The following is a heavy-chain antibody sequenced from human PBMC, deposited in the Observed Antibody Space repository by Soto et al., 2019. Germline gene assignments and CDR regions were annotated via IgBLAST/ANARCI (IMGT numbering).Heavy chain of an antibody. V-gene: IGHV2-26*01. CDR2: IFSNDEK. CDR3: ARAVAGTSAWFDP. J-gene: IGHJ5*02. Sequence: SGPTLVNPTQTLTLTCTFPGFSLSNARMGVSWIRQPPGKALEWLAHIFSNDEKSYSTSLKSRLTISKDTSKSQVVLTMTNMDPVDTATYYCARAVAGTSAWFDPWGQGTLVTVSS. CDR1: GFSLSNARMG. D-gene: IGHD6-19*01.